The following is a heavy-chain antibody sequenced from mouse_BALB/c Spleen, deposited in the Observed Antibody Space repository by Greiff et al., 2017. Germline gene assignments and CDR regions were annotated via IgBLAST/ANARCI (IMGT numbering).Heavy chain of an antibody. V-gene: IGHV7-3*02. D-gene: IGHD2-1*01. J-gene: IGHJ4*01. CDR3: ARGPYGNYVGAMDY. CDR2: IRNKANGYTT. Sequence: EVKVVESGGGLVQPGGSLRLSCATSGFTFTDYYMSWVRQPPGKALEWLGLIRNKANGYTTEYSASVKGRFTSSRDNSQSILYLQMNTLRAEDSAAYYGARGPYGNYVGAMDYWGQGTSVTVSS. CDR1: GFTFTDYY.